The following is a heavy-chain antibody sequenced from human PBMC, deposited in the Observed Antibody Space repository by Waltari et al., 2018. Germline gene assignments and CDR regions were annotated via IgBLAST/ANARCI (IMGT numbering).Heavy chain of an antibody. D-gene: IGHD4-17*01. Sequence: QLQLQESGPGLVKPSETLSLTCTVSGGSISSSSYYWGWIRPPPGKGLEWIGSIYYSGSTYYNPSLKSRGTIAVDTSKNQFSLKLSSGTAADTAVYYWARHESSTGDYGFDPWGQGTLVTVSS. CDR1: GGSISSSSYY. CDR2: IYYSGST. CDR3: ARHESSTGDYGFDP. J-gene: IGHJ5*02. V-gene: IGHV4-39*01.